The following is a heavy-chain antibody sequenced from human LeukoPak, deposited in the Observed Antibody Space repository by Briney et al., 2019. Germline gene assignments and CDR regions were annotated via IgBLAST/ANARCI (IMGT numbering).Heavy chain of an antibody. Sequence: ASVKVSCKASGYTFNKFGITWVRQAPGQGLECMGWISAYNGKTKYTQKFQDRVTMTTDASTTTAYMELRSLRFDDTAVYYCARAEDPAMVNVGDYYYYAMDIWGQGTTVTVPS. CDR3: ARAEDPAMVNVGDYYYYAMDI. CDR2: ISAYNGKT. J-gene: IGHJ6*02. D-gene: IGHD5-18*01. CDR1: GYTFNKFG. V-gene: IGHV1-18*01.